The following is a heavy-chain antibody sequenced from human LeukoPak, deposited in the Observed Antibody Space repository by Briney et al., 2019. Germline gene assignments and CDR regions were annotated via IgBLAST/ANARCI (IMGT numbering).Heavy chain of an antibody. V-gene: IGHV3-23*01. Sequence: GGSLRLSCAASGFKFSDYAMNWVRQAPGKGLEWVSGMSGTGGTSYYADSAKGRFTISRDNSKSTLDLQMNSLRAEDTAVYYCAKWVPRSLESIYGMDVWGQGTTVIVSS. CDR2: MSGTGGTS. CDR3: AKWVPRSLESIYGMDV. J-gene: IGHJ6*02. D-gene: IGHD3-3*01. CDR1: GFKFSDYA.